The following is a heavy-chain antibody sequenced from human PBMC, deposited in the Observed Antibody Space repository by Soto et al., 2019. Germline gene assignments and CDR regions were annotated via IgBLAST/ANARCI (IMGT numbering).Heavy chain of an antibody. D-gene: IGHD6-6*01. CDR2: IIPILGIA. CDR3: ARGILGSSSSFVNFDY. V-gene: IGHV1-69*02. CDR1: GGSFSSYT. Sequence: SVKVSFKASGGSFSSYTISWVRQAPGQGLEWMGRIIPILGIANYAQKFQGRVTITADKSTSTAYMELSSLRSEDTAVYYCARGILGSSSSFVNFDYWGQGTLVTVSS. J-gene: IGHJ4*02.